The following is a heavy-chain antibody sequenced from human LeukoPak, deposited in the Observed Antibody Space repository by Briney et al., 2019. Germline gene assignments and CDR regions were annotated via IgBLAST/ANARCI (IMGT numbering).Heavy chain of an antibody. V-gene: IGHV4-61*01. Sequence: ASETLSLTCTVSGGSVSSGSYYWSWIRQPPGKGLEWIGYIYYSGSTNYNPSLKSRATISVDTSKNQFSLKLSSVTAADTAVYYCARGDIVATHFDYWGQGTLVTVSS. CDR1: GGSVSSGSYY. J-gene: IGHJ4*02. CDR2: IYYSGST. CDR3: ARGDIVATHFDY. D-gene: IGHD5-12*01.